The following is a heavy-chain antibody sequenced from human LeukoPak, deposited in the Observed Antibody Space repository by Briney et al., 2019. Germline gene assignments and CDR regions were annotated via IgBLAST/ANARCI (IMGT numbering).Heavy chain of an antibody. CDR2: IYYSGST. J-gene: IGHJ4*02. CDR3: ARHSYSHGYGDY. D-gene: IGHD5-18*01. V-gene: IGHV4-39*01. CDR1: GGSISSYY. Sequence: SETLSLTCTVPGGSISSYYWGWIRQPPGKGLEWIGSIYYSGSTYYNPSLKSRVSTSVDTSKNQFSLKLSSVTAADTAVYYCARHSYSHGYGDYWGQGTLVTVSS.